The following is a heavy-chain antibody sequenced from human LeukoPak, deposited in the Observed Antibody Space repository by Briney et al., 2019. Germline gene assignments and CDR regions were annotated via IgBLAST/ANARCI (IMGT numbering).Heavy chain of an antibody. J-gene: IGHJ4*02. CDR2: INHSGST. Sequence: PETLSLTCAVYGGSFSGYYWSWIRQPPGKGLEWIGEINHSGSTNYNPSLKSRVTISVDTSKNQFSLKLSSVTAADTAVYYCARRRGYYYDSSGYHFTAHFDYWGQGTLVTVSS. CDR3: ARRRGYYYDSSGYHFTAHFDY. D-gene: IGHD3-22*01. CDR1: GGSFSGYY. V-gene: IGHV4-34*01.